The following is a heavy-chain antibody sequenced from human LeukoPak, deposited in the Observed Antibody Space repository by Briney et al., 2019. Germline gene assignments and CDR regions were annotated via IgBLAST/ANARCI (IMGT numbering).Heavy chain of an antibody. V-gene: IGHV3-7*04. Sequence: GGSLRLSCAASVPTFSTHWMSWFRQTPGKGLEWVASLEVDGSNKYYADSVKGRFSISRDNAENSLYLQMNSLRVDDTAVYYCVRETRGALGSFWGQGTLVTVSS. CDR2: LEVDGSNK. J-gene: IGHJ4*02. CDR1: VPTFSTHW. CDR3: VRETRGALGSF. D-gene: IGHD7-27*01.